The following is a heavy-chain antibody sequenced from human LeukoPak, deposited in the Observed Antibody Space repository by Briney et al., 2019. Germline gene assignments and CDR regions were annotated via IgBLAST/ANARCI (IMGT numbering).Heavy chain of an antibody. CDR2: MNPNSGNT. CDR1: GYTFTSYD. Sequence: ASVKVSRKASGYTFTSYDINWVRQATGQGLEWMGWMNPNSGNTGSAQKFQGRVTMTRNTSISTAYMELSSLRSEDTAVYYCATGGPYGSVLRPSSVWGQGTTVTVSS. V-gene: IGHV1-8*01. CDR3: ATGGPYGSVLRPSSV. D-gene: IGHD3-10*01. J-gene: IGHJ6*02.